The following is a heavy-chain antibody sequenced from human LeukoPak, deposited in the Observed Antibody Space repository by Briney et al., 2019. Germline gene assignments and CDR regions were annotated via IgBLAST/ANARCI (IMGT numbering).Heavy chain of an antibody. V-gene: IGHV3-30*03. CDR1: GFTFSSYG. D-gene: IGHD5-18*01. J-gene: IGHJ4*02. CDR2: ISYDGSNK. Sequence: GRSLRLSCAASGFTFSSYGMHWVRQAPGKGLEWVAVISYDGSNKYYADSVKGRFTISRDNSKNTLYLQMNSLRAEDTAVYYCARDRGYTYGHPFDYWGQGTLVTVSS. CDR3: ARDRGYTYGHPFDY.